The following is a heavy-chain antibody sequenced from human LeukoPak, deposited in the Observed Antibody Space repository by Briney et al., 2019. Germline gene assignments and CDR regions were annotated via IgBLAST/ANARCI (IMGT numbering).Heavy chain of an antibody. D-gene: IGHD3-3*01. CDR2: INYSGRT. Sequence: SETLSLTCTVSGGSFSSYYWSWIRQPPGKGLEWIGYINYSGRTNYNPSLKSRVTISIDTSKNEFSLSLSSVTAADTAVFYCARLDWSGFYFDFWGQGTLVTVSS. V-gene: IGHV4-59*08. CDR1: GGSFSSYY. J-gene: IGHJ4*02. CDR3: ARLDWSGFYFDF.